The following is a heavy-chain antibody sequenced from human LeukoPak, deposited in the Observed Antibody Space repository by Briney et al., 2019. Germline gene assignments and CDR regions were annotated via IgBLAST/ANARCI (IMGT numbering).Heavy chain of an antibody. CDR3: AKAGLLWFGELFYYYYMDV. CDR2: IRYDGSNK. V-gene: IGHV3-30*02. Sequence: GGSLRLSCAASGFTFSSYGMHWVRQAPGKGLEWVAFIRYDGSNKYYADSVKGRFTISRDNSKNTLYLQMNSLRAEDTAVYYCAKAGLLWFGELFYYYYMDVWGKGTTVTISS. J-gene: IGHJ6*03. CDR1: GFTFSSYG. D-gene: IGHD3-10*01.